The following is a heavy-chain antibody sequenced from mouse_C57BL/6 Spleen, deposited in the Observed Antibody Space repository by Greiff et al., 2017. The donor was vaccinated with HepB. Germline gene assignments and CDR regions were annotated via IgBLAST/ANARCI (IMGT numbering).Heavy chain of an antibody. CDR2: IDPSDSET. CDR3: ARLGYDYVFDY. V-gene: IGHV1-52*01. D-gene: IGHD2-4*01. Sequence: VQLQQPGAELVRPGSSVKLSCKASGYTFTSYWMHWVKQRPIQGLEWIGNIDPSDSETHYNQKFKDKATLTVDKSSSTAYMQLSSLTSEDSAVYYCARLGYDYVFDYWGQGTTLTVSS. CDR1: GYTFTSYW. J-gene: IGHJ2*01.